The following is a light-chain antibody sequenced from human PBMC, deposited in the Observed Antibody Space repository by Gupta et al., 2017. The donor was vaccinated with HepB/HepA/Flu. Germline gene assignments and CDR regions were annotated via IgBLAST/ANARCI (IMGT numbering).Light chain of an antibody. Sequence: QLVLTQSPSASASLGASVELTCTLSSGHSTHAIAWHQQEPGRGPRYLMRFNSDGSHTKGDGIPDRFSGSSSGAERYLTISSLQPEEEADYYCQTWVSGSGYAFGTGTKVTVL. CDR2: FNSDGSH. CDR1: SGHSTHA. V-gene: IGLV4-69*01. CDR3: QTWVSGSGYA. J-gene: IGLJ1*01.